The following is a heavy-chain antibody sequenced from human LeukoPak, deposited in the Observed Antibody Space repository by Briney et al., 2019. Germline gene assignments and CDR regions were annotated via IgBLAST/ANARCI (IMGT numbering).Heavy chain of an antibody. Sequence: GSLRLSCAASGFSFSSYDMNWVRQAPGKGVEWIGEINHSGSTNYNPSLKSRVTISVDTSKNQFSLKLSSVTAADTAVYYCARQGIVVVPAAKGRSYYFDYWGQGTLVTVSS. CDR3: ARQGIVVVPAAKGRSYYFDY. D-gene: IGHD2-2*01. CDR2: INHSGST. CDR1: GFSFSSYD. V-gene: IGHV4-34*01. J-gene: IGHJ4*02.